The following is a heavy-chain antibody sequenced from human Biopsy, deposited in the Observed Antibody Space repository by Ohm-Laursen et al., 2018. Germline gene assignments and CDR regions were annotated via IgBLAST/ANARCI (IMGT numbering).Heavy chain of an antibody. J-gene: IGHJ6*02. V-gene: IGHV1-2*02. CDR1: GYTFAGYY. D-gene: IGHD3-9*01. CDR3: ARVPAYPSIDGYYGLDL. CDR2: INPNSGNA. Sequence: SVKVSCKASGYTFAGYYLHGVRQAPGHGLEWMGWINPNSGNANYAQSFQGRLTVTRDTSISTAYMELTSLTFDDTAIYYCARVPAYPSIDGYYGLDLWGQGTTVIVSS.